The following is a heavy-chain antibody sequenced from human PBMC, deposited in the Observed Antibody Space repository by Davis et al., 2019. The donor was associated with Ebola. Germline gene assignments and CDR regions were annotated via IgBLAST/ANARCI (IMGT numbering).Heavy chain of an antibody. CDR2: ISGSGGST. CDR3: ATKTYCSGGSCYYGVFDY. D-gene: IGHD2-15*01. Sequence: PGGSLRLSCAASGFTFSSYAMSWVRQAPGKGLEWVSAISGSGGSTYYADSVKGRFTISRDNSKNTLYLQMNSLRAEDTAVYYCATKTYCSGGSCYYGVFDYWGQGTLVTVSS. CDR1: GFTFSSYA. V-gene: IGHV3-23*01. J-gene: IGHJ4*02.